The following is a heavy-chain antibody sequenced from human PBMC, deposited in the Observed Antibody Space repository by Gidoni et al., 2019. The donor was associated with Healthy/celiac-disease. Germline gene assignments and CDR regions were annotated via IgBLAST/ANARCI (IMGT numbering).Heavy chain of an antibody. D-gene: IGHD6-6*01. Sequence: LQLQESGPGLVTPSETLSLNCTVSGGSISSSSYYWGWIRQPTGKGLEWIGCIYYSGSTYYNPSLKSRVTISVYTSKNQFSLKLSSVTAADTAVYYCARHRYSSSPDFDYWGQGTLVTVSS. CDR2: IYYSGST. J-gene: IGHJ4*02. CDR3: ARHRYSSSPDFDY. CDR1: GGSISSSSYY. V-gene: IGHV4-39*01.